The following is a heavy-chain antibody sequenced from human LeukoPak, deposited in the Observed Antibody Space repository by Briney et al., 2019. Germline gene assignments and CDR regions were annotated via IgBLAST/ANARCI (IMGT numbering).Heavy chain of an antibody. J-gene: IGHJ4*02. CDR1: GFTFSTYA. Sequence: GGSLRLSCAASGFTFSTYAIHWVRQAPGKGLEWVAVISYDGSNKYYADSVKGRFTISRDNSKNTLYLQMNSLRAEDTAVYYCAREGKYDYWGQGTLVTVSS. CDR2: ISYDGSNK. CDR3: AREGKYDY. V-gene: IGHV3-30-3*01.